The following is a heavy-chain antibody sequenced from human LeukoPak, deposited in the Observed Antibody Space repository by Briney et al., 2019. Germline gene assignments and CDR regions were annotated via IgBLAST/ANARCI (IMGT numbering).Heavy chain of an antibody. J-gene: IGHJ5*02. Sequence: PSETLSLTCTVSGYSISSGYYWGWIRQPPGKGLEWIGSIYHSGSTYYNPSLKSRVTISVDTSKNQFSLKLSSVTAADTALYYCARDPWYYDFWKGSNWFDPWGQGTLVTVSS. V-gene: IGHV4-38-2*02. CDR1: GYSISSGYY. D-gene: IGHD3-3*01. CDR3: ARDPWYYDFWKGSNWFDP. CDR2: IYHSGST.